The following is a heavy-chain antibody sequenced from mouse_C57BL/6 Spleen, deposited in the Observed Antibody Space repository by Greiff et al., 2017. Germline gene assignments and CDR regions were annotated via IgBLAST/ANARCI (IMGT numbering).Heavy chain of an antibody. CDR2: INPGSGGT. D-gene: IGHD1-1*01. V-gene: IGHV1-54*01. Sequence: QVQLQQSGAELVRPGTSVKVSCKASGYAFTNYLIEWVKQRPGQGLEWIGVINPGSGGTNYNEKFKGKATLTADKSSSTAYMQLSSLTSEDSAVYFCARTLPITTVARDWGQGTTLTVSS. J-gene: IGHJ2*01. CDR3: ARTLPITTVARD. CDR1: GYAFTNYL.